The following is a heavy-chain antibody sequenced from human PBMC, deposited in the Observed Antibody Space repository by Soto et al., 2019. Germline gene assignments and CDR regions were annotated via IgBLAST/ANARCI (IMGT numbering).Heavy chain of an antibody. CDR2: IRSKANNYAT. D-gene: IGHD1-26*01. V-gene: IGHV3-73*02. Sequence: EVQLVESGGGVVQPGGSLKLSCAASGFPFSGSAMHWVRQASGKGLEWVGRIRSKANNYATAYAASVKGRFIISRDDSKKMAYLQMNSLKTEDTAVYYCASVSYPADWYFDLWCSGTLVTVSS. CDR1: GFPFSGSA. CDR3: ASVSYPADWYFDL. J-gene: IGHJ2*01.